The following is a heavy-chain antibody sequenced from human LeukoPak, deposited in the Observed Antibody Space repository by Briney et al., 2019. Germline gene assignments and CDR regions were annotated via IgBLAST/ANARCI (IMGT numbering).Heavy chain of an antibody. V-gene: IGHV3-30*04. Sequence: QPGGSLRLSCAASGFTFSLYTMHWVRQAPGKGLEWVAVISYDGSDKYYADSVKGRFTISRDNSKNTLFLQMNSLRAEDTAVYYCAKDRCSNGIGCYYYYMDVWGKGTTVTISS. J-gene: IGHJ6*03. CDR1: GFTFSLYT. CDR2: ISYDGSDK. CDR3: AKDRCSNGIGCYYYYMDV. D-gene: IGHD2-8*01.